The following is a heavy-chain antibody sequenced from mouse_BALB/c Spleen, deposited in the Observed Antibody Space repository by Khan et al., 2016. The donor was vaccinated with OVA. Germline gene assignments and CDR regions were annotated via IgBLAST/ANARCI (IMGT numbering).Heavy chain of an antibody. Sequence: IQLVQSGPELKKPGETVKISCKASGYTFTNYGMNWVKQSPGKALKWMGWINTYTGEPTYADDFKGRFAFSLETSASTAYLQINNLKNEDTATYFGARPPYFSYTLDHWGQGTSVTVSS. CDR1: GYTFTNYG. CDR2: INTYTGEP. CDR3: ARPPYFSYTLDH. J-gene: IGHJ4*01. V-gene: IGHV9-3-1*01. D-gene: IGHD2-10*01.